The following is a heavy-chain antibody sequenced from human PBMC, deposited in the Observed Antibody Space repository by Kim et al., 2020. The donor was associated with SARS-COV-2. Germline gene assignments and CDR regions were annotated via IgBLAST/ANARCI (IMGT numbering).Heavy chain of an antibody. J-gene: IGHJ6*02. V-gene: IGHV3-64D*06. Sequence: YAASVKVRFHISRDNSQHTLYLQMSSLRDEDTAVYYCVKGAGDYYYCGMDVWGQGTTVTVSS. CDR3: VKGAGDYYYCGMDV. D-gene: IGHD1-26*01.